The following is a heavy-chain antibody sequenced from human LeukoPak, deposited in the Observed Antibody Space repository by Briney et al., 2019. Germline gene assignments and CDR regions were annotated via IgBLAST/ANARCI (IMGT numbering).Heavy chain of an antibody. J-gene: IGHJ4*02. D-gene: IGHD2-21*01. CDR1: GFTFGSYE. CDR3: AKAPVTTCRGAYCYPFDY. CDR2: ISSSGSTI. V-gene: IGHV3-48*03. Sequence: GGSLRLSCAASGFTFGSYEMNWVRQAPGKGLEWVSYISSSGSTIYYADSVKGRFTISRDSSKNTLFLQMNRLRPEDAAVYYCAKAPVTTCRGAYCYPFDYWGQGTLVTVSS.